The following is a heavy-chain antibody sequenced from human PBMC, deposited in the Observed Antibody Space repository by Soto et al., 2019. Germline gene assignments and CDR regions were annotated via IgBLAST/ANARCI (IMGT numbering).Heavy chain of an antibody. CDR1: GGTFSSYA. CDR3: ARAERYCSGGSCYPLPLGMDV. V-gene: IGHV1-69*12. Sequence: QVQLVQSGAEVKKPGSSVKVSCKASGGTFSSYAISWVRQAPGQGLEWMGGIIPIFGTANYAQKFQGRVTITADESTSTASRGLSSLRSEDTAVYYCARAERYCSGGSCYPLPLGMDVWGQATTVTVSS. J-gene: IGHJ6*02. CDR2: IIPIFGTA. D-gene: IGHD2-15*01.